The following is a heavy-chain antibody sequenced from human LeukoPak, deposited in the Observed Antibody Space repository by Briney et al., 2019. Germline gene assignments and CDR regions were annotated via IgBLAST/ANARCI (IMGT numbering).Heavy chain of an antibody. Sequence: PGGSLRLSCSGSGYTFSSYAMHWVRQAPGKGLEYVSAISSDGRITYYANSVTGRFTISRDNSKNTLYLQMGSLRVEDMAVYYCARVSGWYWFDKWGQGTLVTVSS. V-gene: IGHV3-64*01. D-gene: IGHD6-19*01. CDR1: GYTFSSYA. CDR3: ARVSGWYWFDK. J-gene: IGHJ4*02. CDR2: ISSDGRIT.